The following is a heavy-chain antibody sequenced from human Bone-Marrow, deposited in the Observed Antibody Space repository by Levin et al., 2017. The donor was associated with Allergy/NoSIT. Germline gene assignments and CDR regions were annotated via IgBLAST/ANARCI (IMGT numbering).Heavy chain of an antibody. J-gene: IGHJ6*03. Sequence: GGSLRLSCAASGFTIRNYWMTWVRQVPGKGLEWVANIKEDGSEKYYVDSVKGRFTISRDNVENSLYLQMNSLRAEDTAVYYCARDPMYNWNDVIRLVPRYYYYMDVWGKGTTVTVSS. V-gene: IGHV3-7*04. CDR3: ARDPMYNWNDVIRLVPRYYYYMDV. CDR2: IKEDGSEK. D-gene: IGHD1-1*01. CDR1: GFTIRNYW.